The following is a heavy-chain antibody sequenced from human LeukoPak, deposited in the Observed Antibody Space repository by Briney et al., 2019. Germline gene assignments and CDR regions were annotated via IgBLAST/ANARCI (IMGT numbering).Heavy chain of an antibody. V-gene: IGHV3-23*01. D-gene: IGHD6-25*01. CDR2: INYSGTTT. J-gene: IGHJ4*02. CDR1: GFNFVDYA. Sequence: PGGSLRLSCAASGFNFVDYAMSWVRQGPGKGLQWVSSINYSGTTTYYADSVKGRFTISRDNSRKTLYLQLNSLRAEDTAVYYCAKDSAPTHPHFDYWGLGTVVTVSS. CDR3: AKDSAPTHPHFDY.